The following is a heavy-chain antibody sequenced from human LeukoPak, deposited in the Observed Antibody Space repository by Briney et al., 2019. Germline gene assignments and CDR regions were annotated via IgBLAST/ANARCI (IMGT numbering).Heavy chain of an antibody. J-gene: IGHJ4*02. D-gene: IGHD1-1*01. CDR2: IGSSSSYK. CDR1: GFTFSSYS. V-gene: IGHV3-21*01. Sequence: PGGSLRLSCVASGFTFSSYSMNWVRQAPGKGLECVSSIGSSSSYKYYTDSVKGRFTISRDNAKNSLYLQMNSLRAEDTAVYYCARSAAGTYYWGQGTLVTVSS. CDR3: ARSAAGTYY.